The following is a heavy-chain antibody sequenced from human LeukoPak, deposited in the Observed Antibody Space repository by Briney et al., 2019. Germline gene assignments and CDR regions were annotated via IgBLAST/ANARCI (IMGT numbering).Heavy chain of an antibody. CDR1: GFPFGSYW. CDR2: ISGDGTIK. V-gene: IGHV3-74*03. Sequence: PGGSLRLSCEPSGFPFGSYWMLWVRQAPGKGLVWVSRISGDGTIKTYADFVRGRFTISRDNTKNILYLQMNSLKVEDTAIYFCSRSQFDYWGQGVLVTVSS. J-gene: IGHJ4*02. CDR3: SRSQFDY.